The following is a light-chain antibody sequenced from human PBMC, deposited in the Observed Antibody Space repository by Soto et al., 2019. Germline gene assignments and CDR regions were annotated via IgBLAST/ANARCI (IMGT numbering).Light chain of an antibody. CDR1: QSLNNC. J-gene: IGKJ1*01. CDR2: DAS. Sequence: DIQLTQSPSTLSASVGDRVSITCRASQSLNNCMAWFQQKPGKAPKLLIYDASTLQTGVPSRFSCSGSGTEFTLTISSLQPYDFATYYCQRYNTFSQTFGQGTRVEIK. V-gene: IGKV1-5*01. CDR3: QRYNTFSQT.